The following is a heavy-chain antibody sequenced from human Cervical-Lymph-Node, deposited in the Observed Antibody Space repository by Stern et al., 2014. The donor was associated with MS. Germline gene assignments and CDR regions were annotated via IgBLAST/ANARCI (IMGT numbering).Heavy chain of an antibody. CDR2: IHHSGST. D-gene: IGHD7-27*01. V-gene: IGHV4-31*03. CDR1: GGSISSGGYY. CDR3: ARDPDVWGSVED. Sequence: QLQLQESGPGLVRPSQTLSLTCTVSGGSISSGGYYWSWIRQHPWKGLEWIGYIHHSGSTTYNPSLQSRLTISVDTSKNQFSLKLSAVTAADTAVYYCARDPDVWGSVEDWGQGTLVTVSS. J-gene: IGHJ4*02.